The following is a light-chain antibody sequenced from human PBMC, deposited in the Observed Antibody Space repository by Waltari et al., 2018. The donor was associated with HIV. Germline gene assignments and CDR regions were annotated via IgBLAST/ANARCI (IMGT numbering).Light chain of an antibody. Sequence: QSALTQPAPVSGSPGQSITIPCTGTSRDLGGYNYASWYQQHPGKAPKLMIYDVSNRPSGVSNRFSGSKSGNTASLTISGLQAEDEADYYCSSYTSSSTLEVFGGGTKLTVL. V-gene: IGLV2-14*01. CDR2: DVS. CDR3: SSYTSSSTLEV. CDR1: SRDLGGYNY. J-gene: IGLJ2*01.